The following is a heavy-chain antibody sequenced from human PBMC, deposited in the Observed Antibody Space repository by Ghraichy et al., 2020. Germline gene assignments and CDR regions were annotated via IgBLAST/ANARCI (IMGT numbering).Heavy chain of an antibody. CDR1: GGSFSGYY. J-gene: IGHJ5*02. D-gene: IGHD6-19*01. CDR2: INHSGST. Sequence: SETLSLTCAVYGGSFSGYYWSWIRQPPGKGLEWIGEINHSGSTNYNPSLKSRVTISVDTSKNQFSLKLSSVTAADTAVYYCARRVGSGPYVYNWFDPWGQGTLVTVSS. CDR3: ARRVGSGPYVYNWFDP. V-gene: IGHV4-34*01.